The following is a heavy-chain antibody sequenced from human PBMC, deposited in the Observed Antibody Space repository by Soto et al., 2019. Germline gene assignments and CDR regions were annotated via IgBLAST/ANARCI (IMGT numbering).Heavy chain of an antibody. V-gene: IGHV3-74*01. D-gene: IGHD3-16*01. Sequence: GGSLRLSCAASGFTFSSYWMHWVRQAPGKGLVWVSRISSDGSSTTYADSVKGRFTISRDNAKNTLYLQMNSLRAEDTAVYYCARGGRYYYMDVWGKGTTVTVSS. CDR1: GFTFSSYW. J-gene: IGHJ6*03. CDR3: ARGGRYYYMDV. CDR2: ISSDGSST.